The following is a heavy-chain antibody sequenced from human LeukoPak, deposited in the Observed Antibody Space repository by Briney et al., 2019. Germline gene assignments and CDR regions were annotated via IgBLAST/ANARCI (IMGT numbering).Heavy chain of an antibody. J-gene: IGHJ4*02. CDR3: ARAGRGSGYYTVDY. CDR1: GYPFIAYY. Sequence: VKVSCKASGYPFIAYYIYWVRRAPGQGLEWMGRIHPNSGDTNYAQKFHDRVTMTRDTSISTAYMELSRLTSDDTAVYYCARAGRGSGYYTVDYWGQGTLVTVSS. D-gene: IGHD3-22*01. CDR2: IHPNSGDT. V-gene: IGHV1-2*06.